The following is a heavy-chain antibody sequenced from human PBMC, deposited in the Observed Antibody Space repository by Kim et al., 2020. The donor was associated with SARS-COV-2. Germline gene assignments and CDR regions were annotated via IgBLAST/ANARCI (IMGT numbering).Heavy chain of an antibody. D-gene: IGHD1-26*01. V-gene: IGHV3-73*01. Sequence: AASVKGRLTISREDSKNTAYLQMNSLKTEDTAVYYCTRRGIVGATTVDYWGQGTLVTVSS. J-gene: IGHJ4*02. CDR3: TRRGIVGATTVDY.